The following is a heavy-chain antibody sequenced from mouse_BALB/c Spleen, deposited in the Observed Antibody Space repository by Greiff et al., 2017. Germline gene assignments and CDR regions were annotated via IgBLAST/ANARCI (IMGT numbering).Heavy chain of an antibody. J-gene: IGHJ2*01. V-gene: IGHV1S137*01. CDR3: AREGALLRPFDY. CDR2: ISTYYGDA. D-gene: IGHD1-2*01. CDR1: GYTFTDYA. Sequence: QVQLKQSGAELVRPGVSVKISCKGSGYTFTDYAMHWVKQSHAKSLEWIGVISTYYGDASYNQKFKGKATMTVDKSSSTAYMELARLTSEDSAIYYCAREGALLRPFDYWGQGTTLTVSS.